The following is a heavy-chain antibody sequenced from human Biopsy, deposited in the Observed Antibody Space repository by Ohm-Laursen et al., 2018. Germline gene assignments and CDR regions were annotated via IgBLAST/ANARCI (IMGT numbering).Heavy chain of an antibody. V-gene: IGHV4-59*08. D-gene: IGHD2-15*01. CDR2: ISDSGSA. CDR3: ARRGSGGRSFDH. Sequence: SQTLSLTCIVSGGYISHYYWTWIRQPPGKGPEWIGDISDSGSANYKPSLKSRVIISVDTSKNQFSLNLSSVTAADTAVYYCARRGSGGRSFDHWGQGTLVTVSS. CDR1: GGYISHYY. J-gene: IGHJ4*02.